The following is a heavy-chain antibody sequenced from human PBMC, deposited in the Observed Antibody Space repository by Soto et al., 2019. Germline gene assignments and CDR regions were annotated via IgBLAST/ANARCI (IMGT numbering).Heavy chain of an antibody. Sequence: PGGSLRLSCAASGFTFSSYGMHWVRQAPGKGLEWVAVIWYDGSNKYYADSVKGRFTISRDNSKNTLYLQINSLRAEDTAVYYCARDQEPLWFGELSPIDYWGQGTLVTVS. J-gene: IGHJ4*02. D-gene: IGHD3-10*01. V-gene: IGHV3-33*01. CDR1: GFTFSSYG. CDR3: ARDQEPLWFGELSPIDY. CDR2: IWYDGSNK.